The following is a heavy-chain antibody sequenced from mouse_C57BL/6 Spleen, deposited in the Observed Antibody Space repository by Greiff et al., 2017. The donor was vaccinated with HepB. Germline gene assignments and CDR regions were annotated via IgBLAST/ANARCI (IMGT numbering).Heavy chain of an antibody. CDR2: IRNKANGYTT. V-gene: IGHV7-3*01. CDR3: ARGPWFAY. J-gene: IGHJ3*01. CDR1: GFTFTDYY. Sequence: EVQVVESGGGLVQPGGSLSLSCAASGFTFTDYYMSWVRQPPGKALEWLGFIRNKANGYTTEYSASVKGRFTISRDNSQSILYLQMNALRAEDSATYYCARGPWFAYWGQGTLVTVSA.